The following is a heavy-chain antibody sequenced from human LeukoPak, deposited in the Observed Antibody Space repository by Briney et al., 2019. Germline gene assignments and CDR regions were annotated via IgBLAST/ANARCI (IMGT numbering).Heavy chain of an antibody. J-gene: IGHJ4*02. CDR3: ARYGYNHALDY. CDR1: GGSISSYY. CDR2: LYYSGTT. D-gene: IGHD5-24*01. Sequence: PSETLSLTCTVSGGSISSYYWSWIRQPPGKGLEWIGYLYYSGTTNYNPALRSRVTMSVDASKHQFSLKLSSVTAADTAVYYCARYGYNHALDYWGQGTLVTVSS. V-gene: IGHV4-59*01.